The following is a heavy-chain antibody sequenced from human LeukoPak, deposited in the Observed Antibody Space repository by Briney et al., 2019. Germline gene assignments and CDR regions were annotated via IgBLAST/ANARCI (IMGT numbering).Heavy chain of an antibody. D-gene: IGHD3-9*01. J-gene: IGHJ4*02. Sequence: PGASLRLSCAASGFTFSNYAMSWVRQAPGKGLEWVSAITGSGGNTYYADSVKGRFTISRDNSKNTVCLQMNSLRAEDTAVYYCAKWGDYDVLTGYYVSDYWGQGTLVTVSS. CDR3: AKWGDYDVLTGYYVSDY. V-gene: IGHV3-23*01. CDR2: ITGSGGNT. CDR1: GFTFSNYA.